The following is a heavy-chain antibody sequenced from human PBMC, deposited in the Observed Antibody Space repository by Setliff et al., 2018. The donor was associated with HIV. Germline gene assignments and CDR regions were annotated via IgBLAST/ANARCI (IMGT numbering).Heavy chain of an antibody. Sequence: GGSLRLSCVASGFGFSNFAMHWVRQAPGKGLEWVSVITYDGSRTYYVDSVKGRFTISRDNSKNTLYLQMNSLRAEDTAVYYCAREIQNCGGNYYYCYMDVWGKGTTVTVSS. V-gene: IGHV3-30*07. J-gene: IGHJ6*03. CDR2: ITYDGSRT. D-gene: IGHD2-15*01. CDR1: GFGFSNFA. CDR3: AREIQNCGGNYYYCYMDV.